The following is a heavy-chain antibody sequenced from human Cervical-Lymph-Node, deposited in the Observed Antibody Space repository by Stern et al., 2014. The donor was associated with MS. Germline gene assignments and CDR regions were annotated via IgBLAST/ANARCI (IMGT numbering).Heavy chain of an antibody. CDR3: ARDLAAGTGGMDV. CDR1: GGSISSGGDY. J-gene: IGHJ6*02. CDR2: IYYTGNS. Sequence: QVQLQESGPGLVKPSQTLSLTCTVSGGSISSGGDYWSWIRQHPVKGLEWIGYIYYTGNSYYNPSLKSRVTISIATSKNQFSLKLSSVTAADTAVCYWARDLAAGTGGMDVWGQGTTVTVSS. V-gene: IGHV4-31*03. D-gene: IGHD3-16*01.